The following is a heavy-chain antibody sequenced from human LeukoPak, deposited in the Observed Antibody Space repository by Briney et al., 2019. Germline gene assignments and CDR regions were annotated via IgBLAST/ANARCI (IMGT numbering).Heavy chain of an antibody. CDR2: IYYSGST. V-gene: IGHV4-59*01. J-gene: IGHJ5*02. CDR1: GGSFSGYY. CDR3: ARDLGSAAAAARGPFDP. D-gene: IGHD6-13*01. Sequence: KPSETLSLTCAVYGGSFSGYYWSWIRQPPGKGLEWIGYIYYSGSTNYNPSLKSRVTISVDTSKNQFSLKLSSVTAADTAVYYCARDLGSAAAAARGPFDPWGQGTLVTVSS.